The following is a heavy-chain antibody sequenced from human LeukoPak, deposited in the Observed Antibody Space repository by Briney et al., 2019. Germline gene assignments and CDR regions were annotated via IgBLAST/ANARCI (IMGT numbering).Heavy chain of an antibody. CDR1: GFTFRDYY. J-gene: IGHJ4*02. D-gene: IGHD2-2*03. V-gene: IGHV3-11*01. Sequence: GGSLRLSCAASGFTFRDYYMSWIRQAPGKGLEWVSYISSSGSTIYYADSVKGRFTISRDNAKNSLYLQMNSLRAEDTAVYYCARVGYCSSTSCYWGLDYWGQGTLVTVSS. CDR2: ISSSGSTI. CDR3: ARVGYCSSTSCYWGLDY.